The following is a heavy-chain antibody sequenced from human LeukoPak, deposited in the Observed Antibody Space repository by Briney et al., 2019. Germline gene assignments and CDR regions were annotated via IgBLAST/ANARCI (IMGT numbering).Heavy chain of an antibody. CDR3: ARDYYGSGSSDY. Sequence: SETLSLTCTVSGGSISSSSYYWGWIRQPPGKGLEWIGSIYYSGSTYYNPSLKSRVTISVDTSKNQFSLKLSSVTAADTAVYYCARDYYGSGSSDYWGQGTLVTASS. CDR1: GGSISSSSYY. V-gene: IGHV4-39*07. D-gene: IGHD3-10*01. J-gene: IGHJ4*02. CDR2: IYYSGST.